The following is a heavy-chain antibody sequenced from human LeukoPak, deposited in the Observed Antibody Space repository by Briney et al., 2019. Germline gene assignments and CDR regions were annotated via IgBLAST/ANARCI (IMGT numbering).Heavy chain of an antibody. D-gene: IGHD3-22*01. Sequence: SETLSLTCTVSGGSISSSSYYWGWIRQPPGKGLEWIGSIYYSGSTNYNPSLKSRVTISVDTSKNQFSLNLSSVTAADTAVYYCARLEYYYDSSGSDIWGQGTMVTVSS. CDR1: GGSISSSSYY. CDR2: IYYSGST. CDR3: ARLEYYYDSSGSDI. V-gene: IGHV4-39*07. J-gene: IGHJ3*02.